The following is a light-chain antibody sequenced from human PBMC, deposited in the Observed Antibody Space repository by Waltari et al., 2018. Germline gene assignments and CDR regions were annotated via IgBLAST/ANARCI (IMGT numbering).Light chain of an antibody. Sequence: QSALTQPASVSGSPGQSITISCTGTSSDVGGYNYVSWYQQHPGKAPKLMISEVSNRPSGVSNRFSGSKSGNTASLTISGLQAEEEADYYCSSYTSPNTYVIFGGGTKLSVL. CDR1: SSDVGGYNY. J-gene: IGLJ2*01. V-gene: IGLV2-14*01. CDR2: EVS. CDR3: SSYTSPNTYVI.